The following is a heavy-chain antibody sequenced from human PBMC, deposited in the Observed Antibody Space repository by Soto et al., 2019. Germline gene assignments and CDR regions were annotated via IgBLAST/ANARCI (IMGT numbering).Heavy chain of an antibody. CDR3: ARDCSGGSCYAGAFDY. CDR2: IWYDGSNK. V-gene: IGHV3-33*01. CDR1: GFTFSSYG. D-gene: IGHD2-15*01. J-gene: IGHJ4*02. Sequence: QVQLVESGGGVVQPGRSLRLSCAASGFTFSSYGMHWVRQAPGKGLEWVAVIWYDGSNKYYADSVKGRFTISRDNSKNXLYLQMNSLRAEDTAVYYCARDCSGGSCYAGAFDYWGQGTLVTVSS.